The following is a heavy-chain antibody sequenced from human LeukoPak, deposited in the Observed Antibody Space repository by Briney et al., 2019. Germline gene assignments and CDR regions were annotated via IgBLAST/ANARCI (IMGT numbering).Heavy chain of an antibody. CDR2: IYYSGST. CDR3: ARGLQRYYGSGSYYD. Sequence: SETLSLTCTVSGGSISSYYWSWIRQPPGKGLEWIGYIYYSGSTNYNPSLKSRVTISVDTSKNQFSLKLSSVTAADTAVYYCARGLQRYYGSGSYYDWGQGTLVTVSS. V-gene: IGHV4-59*08. CDR1: GGSISSYY. J-gene: IGHJ4*02. D-gene: IGHD3-10*01.